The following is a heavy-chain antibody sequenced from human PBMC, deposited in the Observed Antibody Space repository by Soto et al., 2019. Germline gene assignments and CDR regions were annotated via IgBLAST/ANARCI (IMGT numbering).Heavy chain of an antibody. D-gene: IGHD3-3*01. CDR2: ISLGIVDT. Sequence: QVHLVQSGAEVKKPGASVTVSCKASGYTFTNYAIHWVRHAPGQGLEWMGWISLGIVDTKYSEKFQGRLSVTWDTSASTAYMDLRSLTSEDTGVYYCARDSGRFLEWPHYYGLDLWGQGTAVTVFS. V-gene: IGHV1-3*01. CDR1: GYTFTNYA. CDR3: ARDSGRFLEWPHYYGLDL. J-gene: IGHJ6*02.